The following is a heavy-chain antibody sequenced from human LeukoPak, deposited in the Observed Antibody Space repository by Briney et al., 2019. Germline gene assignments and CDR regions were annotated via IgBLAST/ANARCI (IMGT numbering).Heavy chain of an antibody. D-gene: IGHD2-2*02. V-gene: IGHV1-69*05. Sequence: CXASGGTFSSYAISWVRQAPGQGLEWMXGIIPIFGTANYAQKFQGRVTITTDESTSTAYMELSSLRSEDTAVYYCAASIVVVPAAIKYDAFDIWGQGTMVTVSS. J-gene: IGHJ3*02. CDR3: AASIVVVPAAIKYDAFDI. CDR2: IIPIFGTA. CDR1: GGTFSSYA.